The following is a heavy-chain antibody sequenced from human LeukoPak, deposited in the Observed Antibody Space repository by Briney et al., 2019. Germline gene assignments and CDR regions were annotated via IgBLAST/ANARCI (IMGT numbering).Heavy chain of an antibody. CDR3: ARPQAPYQLPRGYAFDI. CDR2: IYYSGST. J-gene: IGHJ3*02. Sequence: PSETLSLTCTVSGGSISSSSYYWGWIRQPPGKGLEWTGSIYYSGSTYYNPSLKSRVTISVDTSKNQFSLKLSSVTAADTAVYYCARPQAPYQLPRGYAFDIWGQGTMVTVSS. V-gene: IGHV4-39*07. CDR1: GGSISSSSYY. D-gene: IGHD2-2*01.